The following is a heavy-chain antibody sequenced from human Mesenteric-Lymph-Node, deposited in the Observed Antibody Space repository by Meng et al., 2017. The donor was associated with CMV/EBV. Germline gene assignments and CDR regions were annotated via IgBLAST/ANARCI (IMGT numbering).Heavy chain of an antibody. Sequence: GESLKISCTVSGFSVSNNYMSWVRQAPGKGLEWVSYISSMSATMYYTDSVRGRFTISRDDAKNSLYLHMNNLRAEDTAIYYCARDVTILGRVQTFDSWGQGTLVTVSS. V-gene: IGHV3-11*04. J-gene: IGHJ4*02. CDR1: GFSVSNNY. CDR2: ISSMSATM. CDR3: ARDVTILGRVQTFDS. D-gene: IGHD3-3*01.